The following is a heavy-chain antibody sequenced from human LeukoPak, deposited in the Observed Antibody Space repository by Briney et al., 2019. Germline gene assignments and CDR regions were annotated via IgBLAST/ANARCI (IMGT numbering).Heavy chain of an antibody. CDR3: ARAGCSSTSCHLDY. Sequence: GGSLRVSCAASGFTFDDYGMSWVRQAPGKGLEWVSGINWNGGSTGYADSVKGRFTISRDNAKNSLYLQMNSLRAEDTALYYCARAGCSSTSCHLDYWGQGTLVTVSS. CDR1: GFTFDDYG. CDR2: INWNGGST. J-gene: IGHJ4*02. V-gene: IGHV3-20*04. D-gene: IGHD2-2*01.